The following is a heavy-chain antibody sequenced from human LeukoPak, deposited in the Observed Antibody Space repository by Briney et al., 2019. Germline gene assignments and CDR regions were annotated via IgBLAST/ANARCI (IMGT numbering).Heavy chain of an antibody. CDR3: AKTYSSGWGFDY. D-gene: IGHD6-19*01. V-gene: IGHV3-30-3*01. CDR1: GFTFSSYA. J-gene: IGHJ4*02. Sequence: GRSLRLSCAASGFTFSSYAMHWVRQAPGKGLEWVAVISYDGSNKYYADSVKGRFTISRDNSKNTLYLQMNSLRAEDTAVYYCAKTYSSGWGFDYWGQGTLVTVSS. CDR2: ISYDGSNK.